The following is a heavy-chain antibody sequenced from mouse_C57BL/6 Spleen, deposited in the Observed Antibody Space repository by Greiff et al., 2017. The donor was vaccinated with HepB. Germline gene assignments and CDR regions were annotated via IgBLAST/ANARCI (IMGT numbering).Heavy chain of an antibody. CDR3: ARSVYYYGSSWYFDV. Sequence: VKPGASVKISCKASGYAFSSSWMNWVKQRPGKGLEWIGRIYPGDGDTNYNGKFKGKATLTADKSSSTAYMQLSSLTSEDSAVYFCARSVYYYGSSWYFDVWGTGTTVTVSS. V-gene: IGHV1-82*01. J-gene: IGHJ1*03. CDR2: IYPGDGDT. D-gene: IGHD1-1*01. CDR1: GYAFSSSW.